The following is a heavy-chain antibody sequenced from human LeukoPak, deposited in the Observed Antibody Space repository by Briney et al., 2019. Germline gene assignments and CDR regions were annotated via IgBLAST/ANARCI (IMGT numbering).Heavy chain of an antibody. CDR1: GFTFSTYG. Sequence: PGGSLRLSCAASGFTFSTYGMHWVRQAPGKGLDWVAFIWHDGSNKFYADSVKGRFTISRDNSKNTPYLQMNSLTAEDTAVYYCARGGLYPDYWGQGTLVTVSS. V-gene: IGHV3-33*01. CDR2: IWHDGSNK. D-gene: IGHD2-8*01. J-gene: IGHJ4*02. CDR3: ARGGLYPDY.